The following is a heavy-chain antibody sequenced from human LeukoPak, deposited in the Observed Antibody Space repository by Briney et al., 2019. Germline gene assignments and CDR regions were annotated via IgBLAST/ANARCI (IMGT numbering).Heavy chain of an antibody. Sequence: TGGSLRLSCAASGFTFSSYWMHWVRQAPGKGLVWVSRISTDGSRTTYADSVKGRFTISRDNGKNSLDLQMNSLRADDTAVYYCARDTLGEGEDANYAVYYFDYWGQGTVVTVSS. D-gene: IGHD4/OR15-4a*01. CDR3: ARDTLGEGEDANYAVYYFDY. V-gene: IGHV3-74*01. CDR1: GFTFSSYW. CDR2: ISTDGSRT. J-gene: IGHJ4*02.